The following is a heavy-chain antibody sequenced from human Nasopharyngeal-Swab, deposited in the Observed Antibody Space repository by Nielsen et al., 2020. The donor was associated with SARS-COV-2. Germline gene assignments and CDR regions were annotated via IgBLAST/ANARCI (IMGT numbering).Heavy chain of an antibody. CDR1: GGSISSSNW. D-gene: IGHD3-10*01. CDR3: ARVTGHLYSWFDP. CDR2: IYHSGST. Sequence: SETLSLTCAVSGGSISSSNWWSWVRQPPGKGLEWIGEIYHSGSTNYNPSLKSRVTISVDKSKNQFSLKLSSVTAADTAVYYCARVTGHLYSWFDPWGQGTLVTVSS. J-gene: IGHJ5*02. V-gene: IGHV4-4*02.